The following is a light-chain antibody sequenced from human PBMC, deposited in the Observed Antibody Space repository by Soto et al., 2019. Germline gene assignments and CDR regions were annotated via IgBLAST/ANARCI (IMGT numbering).Light chain of an antibody. J-gene: IGLJ2*01. V-gene: IGLV2-8*01. CDR1: SSDVGGYNY. Sequence: QSALTQPPSASGSPGQSVTISCTGTSSDVGGYNYVSWYQQHPGKAPKLIISEVTKRPSGVPDRFSGAKSGSTASLTVSGLQAEDEADYYGSSYAGSNNDVIFGGGTKLTVL. CDR2: EVT. CDR3: SSYAGSNNDVI.